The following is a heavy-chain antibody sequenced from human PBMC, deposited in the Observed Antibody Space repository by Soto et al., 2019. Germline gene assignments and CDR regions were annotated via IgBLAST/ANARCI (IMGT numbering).Heavy chain of an antibody. CDR2: ISPGSRYP. CDR1: GFTFGDSY. Sequence: VGSLRLSCAGSGFTFGDSYMSWIRQAPGKGLEWLSYISPGSRYPAYADSVKGRFTISRDNAKRSLYLQMVSLTAEDTAIYYCVRGGGGGLFDPWGQGTMVTVSS. D-gene: IGHD2-15*01. J-gene: IGHJ5*02. CDR3: VRGGGGGLFDP. V-gene: IGHV3-11*06.